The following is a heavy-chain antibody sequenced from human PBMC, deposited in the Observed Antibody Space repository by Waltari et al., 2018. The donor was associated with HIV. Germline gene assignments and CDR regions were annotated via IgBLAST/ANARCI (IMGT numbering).Heavy chain of an antibody. CDR2: ISYDGSNK. CDR3: AKGRGIDY. CDR1: GFTFSSSG. Sequence: QVQLVESGGGVVQPGGSLSLSCAAPGFTFSSSGMHWGRQAPGKGLDWVAVISYDGSNKYYADSVKGRFTISRDNSKNTLYLQMNSLRAEDTAVYYCAKGRGIDYWGQGTLVTVSS. V-gene: IGHV3-30*18. J-gene: IGHJ4*02. D-gene: IGHD3-10*01.